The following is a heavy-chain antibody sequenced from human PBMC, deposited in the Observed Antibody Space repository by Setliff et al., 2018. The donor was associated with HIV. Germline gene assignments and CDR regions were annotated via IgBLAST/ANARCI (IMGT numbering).Heavy chain of an antibody. Sequence: GGSLRLSCAASGFTFTNYYMNWVRQAPGKGLEWVSSISGSGRKTYYGDSVKGRFTISRDNSWDTVDLQMNTLRAEDTAVYYCAKVPLFVVVPAALGGMDVWGQGTTVTVSS. D-gene: IGHD2-2*01. CDR3: AKVPLFVVVPAALGGMDV. V-gene: IGHV3-23*01. CDR2: ISGSGRKT. CDR1: GFTFTNYY. J-gene: IGHJ6*02.